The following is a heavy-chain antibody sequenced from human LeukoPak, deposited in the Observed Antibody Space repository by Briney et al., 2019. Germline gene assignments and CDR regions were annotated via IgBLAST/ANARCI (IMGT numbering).Heavy chain of an antibody. J-gene: IGHJ4*02. V-gene: IGHV3-23*01. D-gene: IGHD2-15*01. CDR3: ATRIVVVVAATPFPVY. Sequence: GGSPRLSCAAPGFTFSSYAMSWVRQAPGKGLEWVSAISGSGGSTYYADSVKGRFTISRDNSKNTLYLQMNSLRAEDTAVYYCATRIVVVVAATPFPVYWGQGTLVTVSS. CDR1: GFTFSSYA. CDR2: ISGSGGST.